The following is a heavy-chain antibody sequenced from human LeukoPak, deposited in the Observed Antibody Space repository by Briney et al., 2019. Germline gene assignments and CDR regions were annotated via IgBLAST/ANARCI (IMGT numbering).Heavy chain of an antibody. CDR1: GGSFSGYY. CDR3: ARQGYSYGYGFDY. V-gene: IGHV4-59*08. Sequence: PSETLSLTCAVYGGSFSGYYWSWIRQPPGKGLEWIGYINYSGSTNYNPSLKGRVTISVDTSKNQFSLKLSSVTAADTAVYYCARQGYSYGYGFDYWGQGTLVTVSS. D-gene: IGHD5-18*01. J-gene: IGHJ4*02. CDR2: INYSGST.